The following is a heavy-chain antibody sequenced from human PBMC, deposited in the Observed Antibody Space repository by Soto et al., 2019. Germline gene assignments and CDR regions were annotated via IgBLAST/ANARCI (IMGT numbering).Heavy chain of an antibody. CDR2: IRSKPFDHAT. CDR1: GFTFSDSA. J-gene: IGHJ4*02. D-gene: IGHD1-7*01. Sequence: EVQLVESGGGLVQPGGSLKLSCAASGFTFSDSAVNWVRQASGKGLEWVGHIRSKPFDHATAYAASVRGRFTISRDDSKNTAYLQMNSLNTDDTAVYYCARDWTYAVDYWGQGTLVTVSS. V-gene: IGHV3-73*02. CDR3: ARDWTYAVDY.